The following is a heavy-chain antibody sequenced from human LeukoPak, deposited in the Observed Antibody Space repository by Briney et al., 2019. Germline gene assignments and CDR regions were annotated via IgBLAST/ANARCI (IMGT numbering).Heavy chain of an antibody. D-gene: IGHD4-11*01. V-gene: IGHV3-7*01. Sequence: PGGSLRLSCAASGFTFSFYWMSWVRQAPGKGLEWVSNIKQDGSEIYYVDSVKGRFTISRDNAKTSLDLQMRSLRAEDTAVYYCARGLGVTPNPFDYWGQGTLVTVSS. CDR3: ARGLGVTPNPFDY. J-gene: IGHJ4*02. CDR1: GFTFSFYW. CDR2: IKQDGSEI.